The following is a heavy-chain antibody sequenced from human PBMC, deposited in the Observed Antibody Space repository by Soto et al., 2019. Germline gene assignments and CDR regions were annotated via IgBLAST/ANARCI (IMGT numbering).Heavy chain of an antibody. J-gene: IGHJ3*02. Sequence: SETLSLTCTVSGDSISASSWSWGRQPPGKGLEWIGYIYYSGGTNYNPSLKSRATISVDTSQNQFSLKLSSVTAADTAVYYCAREPNYYDSSGSIHDAFDIWGQGTMVTVSS. CDR3: AREPNYYDSSGSIHDAFDI. CDR2: IYYSGGT. V-gene: IGHV4-59*01. D-gene: IGHD3-22*01. CDR1: GDSISASS.